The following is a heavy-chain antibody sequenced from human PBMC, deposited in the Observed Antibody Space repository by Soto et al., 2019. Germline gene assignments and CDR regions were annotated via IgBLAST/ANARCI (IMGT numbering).Heavy chain of an antibody. V-gene: IGHV3-9*01. D-gene: IGHD1-26*01. Sequence: GGSLRLSCAASGFTFDDYAMHWVRQVPGKGLEWVSGINWNSGSICYADSVKGRFAISRDNAKNSLHLQMNSLRAEDTAVYYCARGVYSGVYWGQGALVTVSS. J-gene: IGHJ4*02. CDR1: GFTFDDYA. CDR3: ARGVYSGVY. CDR2: INWNSGSI.